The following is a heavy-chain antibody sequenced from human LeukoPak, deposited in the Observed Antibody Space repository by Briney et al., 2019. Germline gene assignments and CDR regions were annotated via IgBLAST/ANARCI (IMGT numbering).Heavy chain of an antibody. CDR2: IYYSGST. D-gene: IGHD3-22*01. CDR1: GGSISSYY. Sequence: SETLSLTCTVSGGSISSYYWSWIRQPPGKGLEWIGYIYYSGSTNYNPSLKSRVTISVDTSKNQFSLKLSSVTAADTAVYYCASGTYYYEPYYFDYWGQGTLVTVSS. V-gene: IGHV4-59*08. J-gene: IGHJ4*02. CDR3: ASGTYYYEPYYFDY.